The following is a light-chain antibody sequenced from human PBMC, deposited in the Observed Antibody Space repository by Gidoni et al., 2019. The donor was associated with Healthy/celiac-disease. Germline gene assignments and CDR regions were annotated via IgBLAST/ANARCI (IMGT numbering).Light chain of an antibody. CDR3: QQYNNWYT. Sequence: EIVMLQSPANLSVSTGARATLSCRDRQSVSSNLTWYQQKPGQAHRLLIYGASTRATGIPASFSGSGSGTDITLTSSILQSEDFAVYYCQQYNNWYTFGQGTKLEIK. CDR2: GAS. V-gene: IGKV3-15*01. J-gene: IGKJ2*01. CDR1: QSVSSN.